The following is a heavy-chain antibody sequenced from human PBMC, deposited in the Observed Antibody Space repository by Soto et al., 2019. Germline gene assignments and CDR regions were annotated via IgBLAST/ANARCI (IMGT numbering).Heavy chain of an antibody. J-gene: IGHJ4*02. CDR3: ARDGGRHSGGIDY. CDR1: GGTFSSYS. Sequence: QVQLVQSGAEVKKPGSSVKVSCKASGGTFSSYSINWVRQAPGQGLEWMGEIIPIFGTANYAQKFQGRVTITADESASTAYMELSSLRAEDTAVYYCARDGGRHSGGIDYWGQGTLVTVS. D-gene: IGHD2-15*01. CDR2: IIPIFGTA. V-gene: IGHV1-69*01.